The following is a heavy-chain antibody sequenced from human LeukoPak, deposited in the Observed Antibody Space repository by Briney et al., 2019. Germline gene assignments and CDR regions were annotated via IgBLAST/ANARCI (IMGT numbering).Heavy chain of an antibody. CDR1: GGSFSGYY. D-gene: IGHD3-3*01. CDR2: INHSGST. Sequence: SETLSLTCAVYGGSFSGYYWSWIRQPPGKGLEWIGEINHSGSTNYNPSLKSRVTISVDKSKNQFSLKLSSVTAADTAVYYCARKPYDFWSGYFSVDFDYWGQGTLVTVSS. CDR3: ARKPYDFWSGYFSVDFDY. V-gene: IGHV4-34*01. J-gene: IGHJ4*02.